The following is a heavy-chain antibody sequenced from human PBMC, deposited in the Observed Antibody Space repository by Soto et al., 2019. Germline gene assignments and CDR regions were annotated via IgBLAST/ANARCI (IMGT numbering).Heavy chain of an antibody. CDR3: AKDSNLISLGQLSGGMDV. D-gene: IGHD3-16*02. Sequence: PGGSLRLSCVTSGFMFSSFGMSWVRQAPGKGLEWVSGISASGSSIYSADSVQGRFTISRDSSKKTLSLQMNSLRVEDTAVYYCAKDSNLISLGQLSGGMDVWGQGTTVTVSS. CDR2: ISASGSSI. V-gene: IGHV3-23*01. J-gene: IGHJ6*02. CDR1: GFMFSSFG.